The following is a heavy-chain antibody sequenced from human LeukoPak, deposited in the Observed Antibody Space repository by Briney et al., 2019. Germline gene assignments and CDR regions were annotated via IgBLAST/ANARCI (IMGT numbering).Heavy chain of an antibody. V-gene: IGHV3-72*01. J-gene: IGHJ4*02. D-gene: IGHD6-6*01. CDR3: TRLGIAPRDFDY. CDR2: SRDKGNRYTT. Sequence: LSLTCTVSGYSISSGYFWGWMRQPPGKGLEWVGRSRDKGNRYTTAYAASVRGRFTISRDDSKNSLYLQMNSLKIEDTAVYYCTRLGIAPRDFDYWGQGTLVTVSS. CDR1: GYSISSGYF.